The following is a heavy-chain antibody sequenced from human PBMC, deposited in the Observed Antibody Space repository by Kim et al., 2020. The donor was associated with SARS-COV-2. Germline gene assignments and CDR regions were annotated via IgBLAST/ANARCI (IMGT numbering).Heavy chain of an antibody. J-gene: IGHJ4*02. V-gene: IGHV4-31*02. Sequence: YHSTSTKSRVTITVNTSKNQFSLKLSAVAAADTAVYYCARGEESSGYPDYWGQGTLVTVSS. CDR3: ARGEESSGYPDY. D-gene: IGHD3-22*01.